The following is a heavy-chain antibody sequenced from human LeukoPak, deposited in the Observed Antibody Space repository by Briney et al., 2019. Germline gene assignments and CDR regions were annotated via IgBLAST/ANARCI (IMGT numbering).Heavy chain of an antibody. V-gene: IGHV4-31*11. CDR2: IYYSGST. D-gene: IGHD3-10*01. CDR3: ATGPNGQREFFNY. J-gene: IGHJ4*02. Sequence: PSETLSLTCAVYGGSFSGYYWSWIRQHPGKGLEWIGYIYYSGSTYYNPSLKSRVTISVDTSKNQFSLKLSSVTAADTAVYYCATGPNGQREFFNYWGQGTLVTVSS. CDR1: GGSFSGYY.